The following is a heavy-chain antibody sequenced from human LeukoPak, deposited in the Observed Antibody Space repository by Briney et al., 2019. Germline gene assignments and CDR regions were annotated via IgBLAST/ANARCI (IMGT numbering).Heavy chain of an antibody. CDR2: IIPIFGTA. J-gene: IGHJ6*03. CDR1: GGTFSSYA. V-gene: IGHV1-69*05. D-gene: IGHD4-17*01. Sequence: SVKVSCKASGGTFSSYAISWVRQAPGQGLEWMGGIIPIFGTANYAQKFQGRVTMTRDMSTSTVYMELGSLRSEDTAVYYCARGTTVTTSYYYYYMDVWGKGTTVTVSS. CDR3: ARGTTVTTSYYYYYMDV.